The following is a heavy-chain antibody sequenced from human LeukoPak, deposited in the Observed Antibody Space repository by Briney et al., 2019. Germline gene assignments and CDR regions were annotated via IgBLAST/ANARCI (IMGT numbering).Heavy chain of an antibody. D-gene: IGHD6-19*01. V-gene: IGHV6-1*01. CDR2: TYYRSKWYN. CDR1: GDSVSSNSAA. CDR3: ARGAAVAGGAFDI. Sequence: SQTLSLTCGISGDSVSSNSAAWAWIRQSPSRDLEWLGRTYYRSKWYNKYALSVKSRLTIYPDTSKNHFSLQLNSVTPEDTALYYCARGAAVAGGAFDIWGQGTMVIVSS. J-gene: IGHJ3*02.